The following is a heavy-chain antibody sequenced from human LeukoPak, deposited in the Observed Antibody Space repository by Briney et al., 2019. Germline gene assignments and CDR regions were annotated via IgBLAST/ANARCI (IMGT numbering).Heavy chain of an antibody. V-gene: IGHV3-21*01. CDR1: GFTFNIYS. J-gene: IGHJ4*02. CDR3: ARDRRHSHSGFDY. CDR2: ITSTSTYI. D-gene: IGHD5-18*01. Sequence: AGGSLRLSCSASGFTFNIYSLNWVRQAPGKGLEWVPSITSTSTYIYYADSVKGRFTISRDNAQNSLYLQMNSLRAEDTAVYYCARDRRHSHSGFDYWGQGTLVTVSS.